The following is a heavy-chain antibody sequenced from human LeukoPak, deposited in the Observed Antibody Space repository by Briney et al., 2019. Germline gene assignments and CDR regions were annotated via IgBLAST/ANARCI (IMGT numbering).Heavy chain of an antibody. J-gene: IGHJ3*02. V-gene: IGHV3-53*01. CDR1: GFTVSSNY. CDR2: IYSGGST. Sequence: GGSLRLSCAASGFTVSSNYMSWVRQAPGKGLEWVSVIYSGGSTYYADSVKGRFTISRDNSKNTLYLQMNSLRAEDTAVYYCARGSLVVVATTSGAFDIWGQGTMVTVSS. CDR3: ARGSLVVVATTSGAFDI. D-gene: IGHD2-15*01.